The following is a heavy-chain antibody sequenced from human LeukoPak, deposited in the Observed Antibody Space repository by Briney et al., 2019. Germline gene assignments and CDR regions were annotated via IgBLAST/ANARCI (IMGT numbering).Heavy chain of an antibody. V-gene: IGHV4-59*01. CDR2: IYYDGST. CDR3: AREDCSGGSCYSDY. J-gene: IGHJ4*02. D-gene: IGHD2-15*01. Sequence: PSETLTLTCTVSGGSISSYYWNWIRQPPGKGLEWIGYIYYDGSTNYNPSLKSRVTISVDTSKNQFSLKLTYVTAADTAVYYCAREDCSGGSCYSDYWGRGTLVTVSS. CDR1: GGSISSYY.